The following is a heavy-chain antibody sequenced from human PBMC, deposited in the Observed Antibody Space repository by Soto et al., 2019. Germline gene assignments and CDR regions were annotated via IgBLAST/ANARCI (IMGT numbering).Heavy chain of an antibody. CDR3: ARARGGYDAKQYSYYYGMDV. CDR1: GYTFTGYY. V-gene: IGHV1-2*04. CDR2: INPNSGGT. D-gene: IGHD5-12*01. J-gene: IGHJ6*02. Sequence: QVQLVQSGAEVKKPGASVKVSCKASGYTFTGYYMHWVRQAPGQGLEWMGWINPNSGGTNYAQKFQGWVTMTRDTSITTAYMELSRLRSDDTAVYYCARARGGYDAKQYSYYYGMDVWGQGTTVTVSS.